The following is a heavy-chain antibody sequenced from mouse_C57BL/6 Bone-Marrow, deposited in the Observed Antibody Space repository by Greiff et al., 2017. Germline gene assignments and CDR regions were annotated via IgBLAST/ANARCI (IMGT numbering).Heavy chain of an antibody. D-gene: IGHD2-5*01. CDR2: ISDGGSYT. CDR3: ARDRVYYSSYVCWYCDV. CDR1: GFTFSSYA. J-gene: IGHJ1*03. Sequence: EVQVVESGGGLVKPGGSLKLSCAASGFTFSSYAMSWVRQTPEKRLEWVATISDGGSYTYYPDNVKGRFTISRDNAKNNLYLQMSHLKSEDTAMYYCARDRVYYSSYVCWYCDVWGTGTTVTVSS. V-gene: IGHV5-4*01.